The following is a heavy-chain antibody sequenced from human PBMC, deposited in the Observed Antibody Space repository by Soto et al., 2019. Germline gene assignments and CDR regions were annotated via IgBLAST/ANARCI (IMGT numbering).Heavy chain of an antibody. D-gene: IGHD3-10*01. Sequence: PGGSLRLSCAASGFTFSSYNMNWVRQAPGKGLEWVSYISSTGSPIYYADSVKGRFTISRDNAKNSLFLQMNSLRHEDTAVYYCASYYFGSGGYYADYWGQGTLVTVSS. CDR3: ASYYFGSGGYYADY. CDR2: ISSTGSPI. J-gene: IGHJ4*02. V-gene: IGHV3-48*02. CDR1: GFTFSSYN.